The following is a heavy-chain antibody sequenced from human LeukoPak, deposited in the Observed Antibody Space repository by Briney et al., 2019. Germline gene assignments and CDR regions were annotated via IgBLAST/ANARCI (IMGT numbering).Heavy chain of an antibody. V-gene: IGHV4-59*01. J-gene: IGHJ3*02. CDR3: AREGASDI. Sequence: SETLSLTCTVSGGSINSYYWNWIRQPPGKGLEWIGYIHYIGRTNYNPSLKSRVTISVDTSKNQVSLRLSSVTAADTAVYFCAREGASDIWGQGTMVTVSS. CDR1: GGSINSYY. CDR2: IHYIGRT.